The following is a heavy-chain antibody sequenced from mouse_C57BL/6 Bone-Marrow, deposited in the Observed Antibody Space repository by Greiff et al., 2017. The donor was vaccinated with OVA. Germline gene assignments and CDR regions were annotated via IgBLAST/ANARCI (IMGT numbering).Heavy chain of an antibody. V-gene: IGHV1-75*01. CDR1: GYTFTDYY. Sequence: QVQLQQSGPELVKPGASVKISCKASGYTFTDYYINWVKQRPGQGLEWIGWIFPGSGSTYYNEQFKGKATLTVDKYSSTAYLLLSSLTAEGSAVYFCAREGDYDAMDNWGQGTSGPVSS. CDR3: AREGDYDAMDN. CDR2: IFPGSGST. J-gene: IGHJ4*01.